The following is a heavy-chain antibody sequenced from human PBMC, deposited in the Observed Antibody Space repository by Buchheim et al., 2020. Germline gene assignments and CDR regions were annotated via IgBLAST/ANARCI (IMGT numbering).Heavy chain of an antibody. D-gene: IGHD6-13*01. J-gene: IGHJ6*02. CDR1: GFTFSSYG. CDR2: ISYDGSNK. CDR3: AKVEQLVNYGMDV. V-gene: IGHV3-30*18. Sequence: QVQLVESGGGVVQPGRSLRLSCAASGFTFSSYGMHWVRQAPGKGLEWVAVISYDGSNKYYADSVKGRFTISRDNSKNTLYLQMNSLRAEDTAVYYCAKVEQLVNYGMDVWGQGTT.